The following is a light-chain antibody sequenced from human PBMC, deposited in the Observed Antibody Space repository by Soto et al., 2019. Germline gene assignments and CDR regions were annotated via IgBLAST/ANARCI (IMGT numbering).Light chain of an antibody. CDR1: QSISSY. V-gene: IGKV1-39*01. CDR2: AAS. J-gene: IGKJ1*01. Sequence: DIQMTQSPSSLSASVGDRVTITCRASQSISSYLNWYQQKPGKAPKLLIYAASSLQSGVPSRFSGSGSGTDFTLTISCLQSEDFATYYCQQSSTTPWTFGQGTKVDIK. CDR3: QQSSTTPWT.